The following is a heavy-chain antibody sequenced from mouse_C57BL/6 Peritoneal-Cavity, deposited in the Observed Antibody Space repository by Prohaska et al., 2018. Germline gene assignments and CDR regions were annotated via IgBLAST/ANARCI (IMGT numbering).Heavy chain of an antibody. CDR2: IWRGGST. Sequence: SQGKGLEWLGVIWRGGSTDYNAAFMSRLSITKDNSKSQVFFKMNSLQADDTAIYYCAKKGYYEYFDVWGTGTTVTVSS. J-gene: IGHJ1*03. CDR3: AKKGYYEYFDV. V-gene: IGHV2-5*01. D-gene: IGHD1-1*01.